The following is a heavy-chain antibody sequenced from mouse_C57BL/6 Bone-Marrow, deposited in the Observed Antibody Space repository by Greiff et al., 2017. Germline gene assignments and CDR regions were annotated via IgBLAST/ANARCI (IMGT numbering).Heavy chain of an antibody. CDR3: ANYYGSSYGYWYFDV. D-gene: IGHD1-1*01. Sequence: QVQLQQPGAELVKPGASVKLSCKASGYTFTSYWMQWVKQRPGQGLEWIGEIDPSDSYTNYNQKFKGKATLTVDTSSSTAYMQLSSLTSEDSAVYYCANYYGSSYGYWYFDVWGTGTTVTVSS. V-gene: IGHV1-50*01. CDR2: IDPSDSYT. J-gene: IGHJ1*03. CDR1: GYTFTSYW.